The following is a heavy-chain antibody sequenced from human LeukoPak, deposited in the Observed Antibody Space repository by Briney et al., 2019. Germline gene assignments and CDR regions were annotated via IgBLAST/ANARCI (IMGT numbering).Heavy chain of an antibody. CDR2: IYYSGNT. D-gene: IGHD1-1*01. V-gene: IGHV4-31*03. CDR1: GASINSGGYY. CDR3: ARETGTSEIDY. J-gene: IGHJ4*02. Sequence: PSQTLSLTCTVSGASINSGGYYWSWLRQHPGKGLEWTVYIYYSGNTYYNPSLKSRVTISVATSKNQFSLKVSSVTAADTAVYYCARETGTSEIDYWSQGTLVTVFS.